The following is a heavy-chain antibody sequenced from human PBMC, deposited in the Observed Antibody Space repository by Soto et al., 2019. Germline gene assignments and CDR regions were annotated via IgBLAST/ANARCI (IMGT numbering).Heavy chain of an antibody. V-gene: IGHV3-23*01. CDR1: GFIFSSFA. Sequence: EVQLLESGGGLVQPGGSLRLSCAASGFIFSSFAMSWVRQAPGKGLEWVSGISGSGGGIFYADSVRGRFTISRENSKNTLFLQMNSLRAEDTAVYYCTKDLEVIVPTTFDYWGQGALVTVSS. CDR2: ISGSGGGI. D-gene: IGHD3-22*01. J-gene: IGHJ4*02. CDR3: TKDLEVIVPTTFDY.